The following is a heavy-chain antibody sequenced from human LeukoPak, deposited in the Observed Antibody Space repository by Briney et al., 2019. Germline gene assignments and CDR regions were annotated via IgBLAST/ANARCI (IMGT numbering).Heavy chain of an antibody. Sequence: SETLSLTCTVSGGSISSYYWSWIRQPPGKGLEWIGYIYYSGSTNYNPSLKSRVTISVDTSKNQFSLKLSSVTAADTAVYYCARVAAVAGTGNWFDPWGQGTPVTVSS. D-gene: IGHD6-19*01. V-gene: IGHV4-59*01. J-gene: IGHJ5*02. CDR3: ARVAAVAGTGNWFDP. CDR2: IYYSGST. CDR1: GGSISSYY.